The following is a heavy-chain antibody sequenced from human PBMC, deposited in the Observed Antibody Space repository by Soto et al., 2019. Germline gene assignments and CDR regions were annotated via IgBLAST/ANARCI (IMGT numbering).Heavy chain of an antibody. CDR2: ISGSGFKK. D-gene: IGHD1-26*01. CDR3: AKNQGVELVPLATVDWFDP. CDR1: GFIFENFG. J-gene: IGHJ5*02. Sequence: VGSLRLSCAASGFIFENFGMSWVRQAPGKGLEWISSISGSGFKKYYADSVKGRFTISRDNSKSTVYLELKNLSAEDTAVYHCAKNQGVELVPLATVDWFDPWGQGSVVTVSS. V-gene: IGHV3-23*01.